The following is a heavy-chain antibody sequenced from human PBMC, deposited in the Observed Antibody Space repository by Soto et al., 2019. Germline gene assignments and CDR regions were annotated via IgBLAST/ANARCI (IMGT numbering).Heavy chain of an antibody. CDR3: ARPDYTRDVWDHKYDI. Sequence: GESLKIYCKGFDYTFAAYWIGWVRQMPGKGLEWMGGSNPRDSDVKYSPPFQGQVTISADKSINTAFFQWASLKASDTAMHYCARPDYTRDVWDHKYDIWGQGTMVNVSS. CDR1: DYTFAAYW. V-gene: IGHV5-51*01. CDR2: SNPRDSDV. J-gene: IGHJ3*02. D-gene: IGHD3-3*01.